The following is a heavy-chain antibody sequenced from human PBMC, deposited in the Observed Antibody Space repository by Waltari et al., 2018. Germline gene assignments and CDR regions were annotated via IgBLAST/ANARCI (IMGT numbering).Heavy chain of an antibody. D-gene: IGHD3-10*01. CDR1: GFTFSSSG. CDR3: AKGFYRGSGGTV. CDR2: IGYDGSNK. V-gene: IGHV3-30*02. Sequence: QVQLVESGGGVVQPGGSLRLSCAASGFTFSSSGMHWVRKAPGKGLEWVSFIGYDGSNKYYADSVKGRFTISRDNSKNTLYLQMNNLRAEDTAVYYCAKGFYRGSGGTVGGQGTLVTVSS. J-gene: IGHJ4*02.